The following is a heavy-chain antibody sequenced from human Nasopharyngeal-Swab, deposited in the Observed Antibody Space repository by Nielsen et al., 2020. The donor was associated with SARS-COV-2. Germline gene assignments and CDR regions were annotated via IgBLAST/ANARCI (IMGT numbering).Heavy chain of an antibody. CDR3: AREPRPGIAVAGKGNWFDP. V-gene: IGHV1-3*01. J-gene: IGHJ5*02. CDR2: INAGNGNT. CDR1: GYTFTSYA. D-gene: IGHD6-19*01. Sequence: ASVKVSCKASGYTFTSYAMHWVRQAPEQRLEWMGWINAGNGNTKYSQKFQGRVTITRDTSASTAYMELSSLRSEDTAVYYCAREPRPGIAVAGKGNWFDPWGQGTLVTVSS.